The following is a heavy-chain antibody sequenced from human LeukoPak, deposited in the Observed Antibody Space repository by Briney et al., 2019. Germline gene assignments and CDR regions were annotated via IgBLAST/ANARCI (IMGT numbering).Heavy chain of an antibody. D-gene: IGHD6-19*01. CDR2: TSSRSSTI. V-gene: IGHV3-48*04. J-gene: IGHJ4*02. CDR1: GFTFSSYA. CDR3: ARDRSVVAGRYYFDY. Sequence: GGSLRLSCAASGFTFSSYAMSWVRQAPGKGLEWISYTSSRSSTIYYADSVKGRFSISRDNAENSLYLQMNSLRAEDTAVYYCARDRSVVAGRYYFDYWGQGTLVTVSS.